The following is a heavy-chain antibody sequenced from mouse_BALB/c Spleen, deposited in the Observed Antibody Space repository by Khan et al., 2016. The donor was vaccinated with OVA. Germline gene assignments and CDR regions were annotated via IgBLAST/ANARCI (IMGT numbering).Heavy chain of an antibody. J-gene: IGHJ2*01. CDR2: IWAGGST. Sequence: QVPLKASAPGLVAPSQSLSITCTVSGFSLTRYGVHWVRQPPGKGLEWLGVIWAGGSTNYNSALMSRLSISKDHSKNQGFRKMNSLQTDDTAMYYCARLEDIWGQGTTLTVSS. V-gene: IGHV2-9*02. D-gene: IGHD1-3*01. CDR3: ARLEDI. CDR1: GFSLTRYG.